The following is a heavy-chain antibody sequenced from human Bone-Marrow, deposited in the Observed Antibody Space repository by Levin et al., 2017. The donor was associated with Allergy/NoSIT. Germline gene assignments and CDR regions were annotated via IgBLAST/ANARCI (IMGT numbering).Heavy chain of an antibody. CDR2: SNTNTGNP. V-gene: IGHV7-4-1*02. D-gene: IGHD4-17*01. CDR3: AREGGDYSTSPDF. CDR1: GSTFTDYV. J-gene: IGHJ4*02. Sequence: NPGESLKISCKTSGSTFTDYVIHWVRQAPGQGLEWMGRSNTNTGNPTYAQDFTGRFVFSSDTSVSTAYLQISSLKAEDTGMYYCAREGGDYSTSPDFWGQGTLVNVSS.